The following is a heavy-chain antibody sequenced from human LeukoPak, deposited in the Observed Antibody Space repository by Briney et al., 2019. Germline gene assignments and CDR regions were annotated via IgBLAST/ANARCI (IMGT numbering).Heavy chain of an antibody. CDR2: IYHSGST. V-gene: IGHV4-30-2*01. CDR3: ARGGALGLPAAGTFIFDY. CDR1: GGSISSGGYS. Sequence: PSQTLSLTCAVSGGSISSGGYSWSWIRQPPGKGLEWIGYIYHSGSTYYNPSLKSRVTISVDRSKNQFSLKLSSVTAADTAVYYCARGGALGLPAAGTFIFDYWGQGTLVTVSS. D-gene: IGHD6-13*01. J-gene: IGHJ4*02.